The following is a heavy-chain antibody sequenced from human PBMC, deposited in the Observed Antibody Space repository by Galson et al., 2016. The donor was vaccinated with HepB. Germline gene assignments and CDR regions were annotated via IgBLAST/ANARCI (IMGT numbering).Heavy chain of an antibody. CDR1: GFTFSSYA. V-gene: IGHV3-23*01. Sequence: SLRLSCAASGFTFSSYAMTWVRQAPGKGLEWVSLSSDSGSTTYYADSVKDRFTISRDNPKNTLYLQMNSLRAEDTAAYYCAKMGTRVITTYYFDYWGQGTLVTVSS. CDR3: AKMGTRVITTYYFDY. J-gene: IGHJ4*02. CDR2: SSDSGSTT. D-gene: IGHD3-16*01.